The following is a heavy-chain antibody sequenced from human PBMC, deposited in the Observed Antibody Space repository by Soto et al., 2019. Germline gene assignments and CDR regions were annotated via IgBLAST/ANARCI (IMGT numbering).Heavy chain of an antibody. CDR2: INQDGGGT. CDR3: ARYFRGSGRYFFDY. J-gene: IGHJ4*02. CDR1: GFTFFTSF. Sequence: HGGSLRLACVASGFTFFTSFMGWVRQAPGKGLEWVANINQDGGGTYYVDSVEGRFTISRDNAKDSLYLQMNSLRGEDTAVYYCARYFRGSGRYFFDYWGQGTLVTVSS. D-gene: IGHD6-19*01. V-gene: IGHV3-7*03.